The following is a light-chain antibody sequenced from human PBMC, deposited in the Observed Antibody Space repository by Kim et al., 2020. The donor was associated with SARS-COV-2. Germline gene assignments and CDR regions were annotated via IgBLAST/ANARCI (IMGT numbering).Light chain of an antibody. CDR3: QSYDSSKSVV. J-gene: IGLJ2*01. CDR1: SGSIASNY. Sequence: KTVTTSWTRSSGSIASNYVQWYQQRPGSAPTTVIYEDNQRPSGVPDRFSGSIDSSSNSASLTISGLKTEDEADYYCQSYDSSKSVVFGGGTKLTVL. CDR2: EDN. V-gene: IGLV6-57*03.